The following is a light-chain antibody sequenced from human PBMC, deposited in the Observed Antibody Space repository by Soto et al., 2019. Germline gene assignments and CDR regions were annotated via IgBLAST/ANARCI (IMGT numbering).Light chain of an antibody. J-gene: IGKJ1*01. Sequence: EIVLTQSPGTLSLSPGERATLSCRAGQSVAGNYLAWYRQKPGHAPRLLIYGASNRATGIPDRFSGSGSRTDFTLTISRLEPQDFAVYYCQQYGSSTPWTFGQGTKVDI. CDR2: GAS. CDR3: QQYGSSTPWT. CDR1: QSVAGNY. V-gene: IGKV3-20*01.